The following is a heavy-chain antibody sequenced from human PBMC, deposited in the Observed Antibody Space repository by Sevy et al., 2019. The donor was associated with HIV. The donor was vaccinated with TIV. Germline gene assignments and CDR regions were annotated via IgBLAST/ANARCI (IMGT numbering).Heavy chain of an antibody. J-gene: IGHJ4*02. D-gene: IGHD3-9*01. Sequence: ASVKVSCKVSGYTLTKLSMHWVRQAPGKGLEWMGGFDPEDGERMYAQKLQGRVTMTEDTSTNTAYMELSSLRFEDTAVYYCTTREYYYNVIGHFSGAYWGQGTLVTVSS. CDR3: TTREYYYNVIGHFSGAY. CDR1: GYTLTKLS. V-gene: IGHV1-24*01. CDR2: FDPEDGER.